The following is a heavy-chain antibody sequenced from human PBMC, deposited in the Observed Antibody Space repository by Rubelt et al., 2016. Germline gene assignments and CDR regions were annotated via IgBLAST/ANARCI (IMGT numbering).Heavy chain of an antibody. D-gene: IGHD2-21*02. V-gene: IGHV1-24*01. CDR1: GYTLTELS. J-gene: IGHJ3*02. Sequence: QVQLVQSGPEVKKPGASVKVSCKVSGYTLTELSMHWVRQAPGKGLEWLGGFDPDDGETIYAQKFQGIVTRTEDTSEDTAYMELSSLRSEDTAVYYCAPRWCGGDCKNAFDIWGQGTMVTVSS. CDR3: APRWCGGDCKNAFDI. CDR2: FDPDDGET.